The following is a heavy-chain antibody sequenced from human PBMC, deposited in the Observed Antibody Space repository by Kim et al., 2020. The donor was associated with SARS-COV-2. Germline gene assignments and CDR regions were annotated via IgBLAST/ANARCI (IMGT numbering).Heavy chain of an antibody. D-gene: IGHD6-13*01. J-gene: IGHJ5*02. CDR3: ARSKVVGAAVAWFDP. V-gene: IGHV6-1*01. Sequence: VSVKSRITINPDTSKNQFSLQLNSVTPEDTAVYYCARSKVVGAAVAWFDPWGQGTLVTVSS.